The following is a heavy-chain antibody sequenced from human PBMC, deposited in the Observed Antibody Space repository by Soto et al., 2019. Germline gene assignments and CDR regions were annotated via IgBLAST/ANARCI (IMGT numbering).Heavy chain of an antibody. Sequence: GGSLRLSCAASGFTVSSNYMSWVRQAPGKGLEWVSVIYSGGSTYYADSVKGRFTISRDNSKNTLYLQMNSLRAEDTAVYYCARDGVATIDRYYGMDVWGQGTKVTVSS. CDR2: IYSGGST. J-gene: IGHJ6*02. CDR3: ARDGVATIDRYYGMDV. CDR1: GFTVSSNY. V-gene: IGHV3-53*01. D-gene: IGHD5-12*01.